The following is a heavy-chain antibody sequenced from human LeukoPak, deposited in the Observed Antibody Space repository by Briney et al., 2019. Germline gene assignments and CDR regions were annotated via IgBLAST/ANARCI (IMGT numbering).Heavy chain of an antibody. Sequence: GGSLRLSCAASGFTVNNNYMNWVRQAPGKGLEWVSVISSGGNTYYANSVDGRFTISRDNAQNSLYLQMSSLRAEDTAIYYCARALYNAGWYPDYFDSWGQGTLVTVSS. CDR1: GFTVNNNY. D-gene: IGHD6-19*01. J-gene: IGHJ4*02. CDR2: ISSGGNT. V-gene: IGHV3-53*01. CDR3: ARALYNAGWYPDYFDS.